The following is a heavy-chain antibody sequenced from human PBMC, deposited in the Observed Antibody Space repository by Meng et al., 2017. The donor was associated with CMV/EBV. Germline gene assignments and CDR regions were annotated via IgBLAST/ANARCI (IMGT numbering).Heavy chain of an antibody. J-gene: IGHJ4*02. CDR3: ARDSAVAGVVDY. CDR1: GGSIRSSSYY. D-gene: IGHD6-19*01. CDR2: IYYSGCT. V-gene: IGHV4-39*07. Sequence: SGPGLVSPPATLSLTRTVSGGSIRSSSYYGGWIRQPPGKGLEWIGSIYYSGCTFYHPSLKSRVTISVDTSKNQFSLKLSSVTAADTAVYYCARDSAVAGVVDYWGQGTLVTVSS.